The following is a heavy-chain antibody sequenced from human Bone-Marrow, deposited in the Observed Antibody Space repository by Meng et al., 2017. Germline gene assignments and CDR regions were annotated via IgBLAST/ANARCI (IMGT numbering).Heavy chain of an antibody. D-gene: IGHD4-23*01. CDR2: ISGSGGST. CDR1: GFIFSSYA. Sequence: GESLKISCAASGFIFSSYAMSWVRQAPGKGLEWVSAISGSGGSTYYADSVKGRFTISRDNSKNTLYLQMNSLRAEDTAVYYCAKGGGNDYWGQGTLVTVSS. V-gene: IGHV3-23*01. J-gene: IGHJ4*02. CDR3: AKGGGNDY.